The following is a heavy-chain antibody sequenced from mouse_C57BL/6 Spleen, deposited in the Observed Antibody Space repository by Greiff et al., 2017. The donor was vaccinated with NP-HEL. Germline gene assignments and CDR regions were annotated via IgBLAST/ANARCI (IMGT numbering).Heavy chain of an antibody. CDR2: IDPENGDT. CDR1: GFNIKDDY. J-gene: IGHJ2*01. Sequence: VQLQQSGAELVRPGASVKLSCTASGFNIKDDYMHWVKQRPEQGLDWIGWIDPENGDTEYASKFQGKATITADTSSNTAYLQLSSLTSEDTAVYYCTTWGSGNYVGYWGQGTTLTVSS. CDR3: TTWGSGNYVGY. V-gene: IGHV14-4*01. D-gene: IGHD1-1*02.